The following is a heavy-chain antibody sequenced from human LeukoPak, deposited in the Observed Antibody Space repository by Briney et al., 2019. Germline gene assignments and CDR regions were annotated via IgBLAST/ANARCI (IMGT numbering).Heavy chain of an antibody. V-gene: IGHV4-59*02. J-gene: IGHJ1*01. CDR1: GGSVSSYY. CDR3: AVGLWPYFQH. CDR2: IYHSEST. Sequence: SETLSLTCTVSGGSVSSYYWSWIRQPPGKGLEWIGEIYHSESTNYNPSPKSRVTISVDKSKNQFSLKLSSVTAADTAVYYCAVGLWPYFQHWGQGTLVTVFS. D-gene: IGHD5-18*01.